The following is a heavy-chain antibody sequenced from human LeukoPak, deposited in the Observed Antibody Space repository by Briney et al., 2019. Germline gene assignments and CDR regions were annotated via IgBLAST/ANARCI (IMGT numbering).Heavy chain of an antibody. CDR3: ARAPSEIGGYYPEYFRH. Sequence: GGSLRLSCAASGFTFSTYWMHWVRHAPGKGLVWVSRIKSDGSTNYADSGKGRFTISRDNANNTLSLQMNSLRPEDTGVYYCARAPSEIGGYYPEYFRHWGQGTLVTVSS. CDR2: IKSDGST. V-gene: IGHV3-74*01. D-gene: IGHD3-22*01. CDR1: GFTFSTYW. J-gene: IGHJ1*01.